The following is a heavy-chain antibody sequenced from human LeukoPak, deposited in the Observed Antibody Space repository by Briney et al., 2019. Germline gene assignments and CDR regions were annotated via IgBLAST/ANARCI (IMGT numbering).Heavy chain of an antibody. CDR3: ARGDGSGREEAIDY. CDR1: GFTFANAW. V-gene: IGHV3-11*04. D-gene: IGHD3-10*01. CDR2: ISSSGSTI. J-gene: IGHJ4*02. Sequence: GGSLRLSCAASGFTFANAWMSWVRQAPGKGLEWVSYISSSGSTIYYADSVKGRFTISRDNAKNSLYLQMNSLRAEDTAVYYCARGDGSGREEAIDYWGQGTLVTVSS.